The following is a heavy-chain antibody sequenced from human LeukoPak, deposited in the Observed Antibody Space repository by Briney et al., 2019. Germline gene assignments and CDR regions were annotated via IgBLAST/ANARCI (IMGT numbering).Heavy chain of an antibody. CDR3: ARDKRHSYGRYFDP. J-gene: IGHJ4*02. V-gene: IGHV4-59*01. CDR2: MQSTGNS. D-gene: IGHD5-18*01. CDR1: GDSISTYH. Sequence: SETLSLTCSVSGDSISTYHWNWIRKPPGKGLEWIGYMQSTGNSNYNPSLKNRVNIFVDMSKNQFFLNLRSVTAADTAVYYCARDKRHSYGRYFDPWGQGMLVTVSS.